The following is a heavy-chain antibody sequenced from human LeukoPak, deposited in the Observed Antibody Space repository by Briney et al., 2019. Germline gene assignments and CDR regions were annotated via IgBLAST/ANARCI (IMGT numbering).Heavy chain of an antibody. CDR1: GFTFSSTT. CDR3: ARGRPHGNDY. J-gene: IGHJ4*02. V-gene: IGHV3-23*01. CDR2: ITAIDGRT. D-gene: IGHD4-23*01. Sequence: GGSLRLPCVASGFTFSSTTMGWVRQAPGRGLEWVSSITAIDGRTYYADSVKGRFSISRDNAKNTLYLQMNSLRVEDTAVYYCARGRPHGNDYWGQGTLVTVSS.